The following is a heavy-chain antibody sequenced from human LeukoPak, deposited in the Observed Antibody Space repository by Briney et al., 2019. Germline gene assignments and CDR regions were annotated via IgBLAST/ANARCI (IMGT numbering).Heavy chain of an antibody. CDR1: GGSISSSNW. J-gene: IGHJ6*02. V-gene: IGHV4-4*02. CDR3: ARATYYYDSSGYYFWPYYYYGMDV. CDR2: IYHSGST. D-gene: IGHD3-22*01. Sequence: SGTLSLTCAVSGGSISSSNWWSWVRQPPGKGLEWIGEIYHSGSTNYNPSLKSRVTISVDTSKNQFSLKLSSVTAADTAVYYCARATYYYDSSGYYFWPYYYYGMDVWGQGTTVTVSS.